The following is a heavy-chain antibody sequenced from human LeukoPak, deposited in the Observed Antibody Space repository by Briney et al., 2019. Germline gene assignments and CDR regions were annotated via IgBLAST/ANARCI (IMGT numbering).Heavy chain of an antibody. D-gene: IGHD2-21*01. CDR2: ISSSSTI. J-gene: IGHJ4*02. Sequence: GGSLRLSCAASGFTFSSYSMNWVRQAPGKGLEWVSYISSSSTIYYADSVKGRFTISRDNAKNSLYLQMNSLRAEDTAVYYCARDEAIWQGKVFDYWGQGTLVTVSS. CDR3: ARDEAIWQGKVFDY. CDR1: GFTFSSYS. V-gene: IGHV3-48*01.